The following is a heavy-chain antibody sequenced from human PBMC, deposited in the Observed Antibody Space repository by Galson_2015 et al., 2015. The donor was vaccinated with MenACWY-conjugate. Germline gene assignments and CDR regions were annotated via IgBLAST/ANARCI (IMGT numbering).Heavy chain of an antibody. D-gene: IGHD1-26*01. CDR1: GSSFTNYW. Sequence: QSGAEVKKPGESLTISCKGSGSSFTNYWIAWVRQMPGKGLEWVGLIDPVNSNIRYSPSFQGQVTISADESISTAYLQWSSLKASDTAMYYCARHPPGGRGMDVWGQGTTVTVSS. V-gene: IGHV5-51*01. CDR3: ARHPPGGRGMDV. CDR2: IDPVNSNI. J-gene: IGHJ6*02.